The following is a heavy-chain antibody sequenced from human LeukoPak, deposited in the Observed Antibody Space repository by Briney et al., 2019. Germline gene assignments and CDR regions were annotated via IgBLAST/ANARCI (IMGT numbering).Heavy chain of an antibody. D-gene: IGHD2-2*01. CDR1: GFTFSSYA. CDR3: AKRWYCSSSGCYGFDY. Sequence: GGSLRLSCAASGFTFSSYAMSWVRQAPGKGLEWVSSISASGGSTYYADSVKGRLTISRDNSKNTVYLQMNSLRAEDTAVYYCAKRWYCSSSGCYGFDYWGQGTLAAVSS. V-gene: IGHV3-23*01. CDR2: ISASGGST. J-gene: IGHJ4*02.